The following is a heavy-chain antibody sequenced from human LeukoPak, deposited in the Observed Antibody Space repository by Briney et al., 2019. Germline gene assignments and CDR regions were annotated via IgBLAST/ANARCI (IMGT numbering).Heavy chain of an antibody. CDR1: VYTFTSYT. CDR3: AREEGAPIAAANI. Sequence: GASVKVSCTASVYTFTSYTISWVRQAPGQGLEWMGWISAYNGNTNYAQKLQGRVTMTTDASTSTAYMELRSLRSDDTAVYYCAREEGAPIAAANIWGLGTLVTVSS. D-gene: IGHD6-13*01. J-gene: IGHJ3*02. CDR2: ISAYNGNT. V-gene: IGHV1-18*01.